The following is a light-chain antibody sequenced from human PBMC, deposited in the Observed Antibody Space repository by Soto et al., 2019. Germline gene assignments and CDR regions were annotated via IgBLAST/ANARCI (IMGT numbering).Light chain of an antibody. CDR2: GAS. Sequence: EIVMTQSPATLSVSPGERATLSSRASQSVSSNLAWYQQKPGQAPRLLIYGASTRATGIPARFSGSGSGTEFIVTISSLQSEDFAVYYCQQYNNWPPPLTFGGGTKVEIK. CDR3: QQYNNWPPPLT. CDR1: QSVSSN. V-gene: IGKV3-15*01. J-gene: IGKJ4*01.